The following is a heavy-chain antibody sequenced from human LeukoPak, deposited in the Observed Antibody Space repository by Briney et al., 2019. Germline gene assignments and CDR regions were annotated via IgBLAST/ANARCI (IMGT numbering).Heavy chain of an antibody. V-gene: IGHV1-69*13. CDR2: IIPIFGTA. CDR3: ARSRGSCYSCGDY. J-gene: IGHJ4*02. Sequence: SVKVSCKASGGTFSRYAINWVRQAPGQGLEWMGGIIPIFGTANYAQKFQGRVTITADESTSTAYMKLSSLRSEDTAVYYCARSRGSCYSCGDYWGQGTLVTVSS. D-gene: IGHD2-15*01. CDR1: GGTFSRYA.